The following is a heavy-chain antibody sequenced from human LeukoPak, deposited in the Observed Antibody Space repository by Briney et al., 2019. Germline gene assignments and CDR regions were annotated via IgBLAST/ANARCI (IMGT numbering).Heavy chain of an antibody. CDR3: ARHVGYDYVWGSYRPNAWFDP. D-gene: IGHD3-16*02. J-gene: IGHJ5*02. CDR1: GGSISSYY. V-gene: IGHV4-59*08. CDR2: IYYSGST. Sequence: SETLSLTCTVSGGSISSYYWSWIRQPPGKGLEWIGYIYYSGSTNYNPSLKSRVTISVDTSKNQFSLKLSSVTAADTAMYYCARHVGYDYVWGSYRPNAWFDPWGQGTLVTVSS.